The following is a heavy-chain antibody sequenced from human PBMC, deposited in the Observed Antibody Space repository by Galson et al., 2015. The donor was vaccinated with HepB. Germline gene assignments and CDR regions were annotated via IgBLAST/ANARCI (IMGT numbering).Heavy chain of an antibody. CDR2: IIPIFGTA. CDR3: AREMDCSSTSCYNAFDI. CDR1: GGTFSSHA. V-gene: IGHV1-69*13. Sequence: SVKVSCKASGGTFSSHAISWVRQAPGQGLEWMGGIIPIFGTANYAQKFQGRVTITADESTSTAYMELSSLRSEDTAVYYCAREMDCSSTSCYNAFDIWGQGTMVTVSS. J-gene: IGHJ3*02. D-gene: IGHD2-2*02.